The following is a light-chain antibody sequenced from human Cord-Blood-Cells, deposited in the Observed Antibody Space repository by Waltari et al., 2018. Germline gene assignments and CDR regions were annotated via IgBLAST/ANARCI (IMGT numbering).Light chain of an antibody. V-gene: IGLV2-23*01. Sequence: QSALTQPASVSGSPGQSITISSTGTSRDVGSHTLAPWYQQHPGKAPKLMIYEGSKRPSGVSNRFSGSKSGNTASLTISGLQAEDEADYYCCSYAGSSTYVVFGGGTKLTVL. CDR1: SRDVGSHTL. J-gene: IGLJ2*01. CDR3: CSYAGSSTYVV. CDR2: EGS.